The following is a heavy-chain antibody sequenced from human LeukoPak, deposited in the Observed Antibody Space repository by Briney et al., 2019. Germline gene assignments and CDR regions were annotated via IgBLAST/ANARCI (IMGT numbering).Heavy chain of an antibody. Sequence: GGSLRLSCAAAGFIFSTYAMCWVRQAPGKGLEWVSGLSGYGDRTYYADSVRGRFTISRDNSKNTLYLEVNSLRVEDTGVYYCAKEQWLINSFDNWGQGTLVTVSS. J-gene: IGHJ4*02. CDR1: GFIFSTYA. CDR2: LSGYGDRT. D-gene: IGHD6-19*01. V-gene: IGHV3-23*01. CDR3: AKEQWLINSFDN.